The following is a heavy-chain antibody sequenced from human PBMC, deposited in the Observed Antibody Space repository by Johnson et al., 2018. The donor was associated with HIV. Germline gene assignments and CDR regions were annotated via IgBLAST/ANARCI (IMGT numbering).Heavy chain of an antibody. J-gene: IGHJ3*01. V-gene: IGHV3-66*04. Sequence: VQVVESGGGLVKPGGSLRLSCAASGFTVSSNYMSWVRQAPGKGLEWVSVIYSGDSTYYADSVKGRFTISRDNAKKSLYLQMNSLGAEDTALYYCARRIPHCTGDVCLDTFHFWGQGTMVTVSS. CDR3: ARRIPHCTGDVCLDTFHF. CDR2: IYSGDST. D-gene: IGHD2-8*02. CDR1: GFTVSSNY.